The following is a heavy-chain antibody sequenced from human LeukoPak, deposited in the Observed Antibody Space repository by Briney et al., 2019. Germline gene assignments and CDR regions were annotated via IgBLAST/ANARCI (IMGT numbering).Heavy chain of an antibody. CDR3: ARVENWSGYPNWFDP. CDR2: IYSGGST. CDR1: GFTVSNNY. D-gene: IGHD3-3*01. J-gene: IGHJ5*02. V-gene: IGHV3-53*01. Sequence: GGSLRLSCAASGFTVSNNYMTWVRQAPGKGLEWVSLIYSGGSTYYADSVKGRFTISRDNSKNTLYLQMNSLRAEDTAVYYCARVENWSGYPNWFDPWGQGTLVTVSS.